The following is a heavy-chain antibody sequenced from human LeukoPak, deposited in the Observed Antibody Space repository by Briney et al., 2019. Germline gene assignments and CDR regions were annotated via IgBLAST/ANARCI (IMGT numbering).Heavy chain of an antibody. CDR3: ASLSSSYYYDSSGYYLDY. D-gene: IGHD3-22*01. Sequence: SETLSLTCTVSGGSISSGGYYWSWIRQHPGKGLEWIGYIYYSGSTYYNPSLKSLVTISVDTSKNQFSLKLSSVTAADTAVYYCASLSSSYYYDSSGYYLDYWGQGTLVTVSS. J-gene: IGHJ4*02. CDR1: GGSISSGGYY. CDR2: IYYSGST. V-gene: IGHV4-31*01.